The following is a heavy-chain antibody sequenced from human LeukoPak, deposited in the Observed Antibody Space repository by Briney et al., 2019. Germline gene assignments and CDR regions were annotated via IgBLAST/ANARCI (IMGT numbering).Heavy chain of an antibody. D-gene: IGHD3-10*01. V-gene: IGHV3-74*01. CDR3: ARRNRFYYYGSGSYYIPYGNWFDP. CDR1: GFTFSSYW. CDR2: INSDGSST. Sequence: GGSLRLSCAASGFTFSSYWMHWVRQAPGKGLVWVSRINSDGSSTSYADSVKGRFTISRDNAKNTLYLQMNSLRAEDTAVYYCARRNRFYYYGSGSYYIPYGNWFDPWGQGTLVTVSS. J-gene: IGHJ5*02.